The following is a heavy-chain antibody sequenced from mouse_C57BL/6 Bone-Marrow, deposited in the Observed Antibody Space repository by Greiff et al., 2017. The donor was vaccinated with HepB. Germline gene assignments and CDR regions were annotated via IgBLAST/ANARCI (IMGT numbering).Heavy chain of an antibody. J-gene: IGHJ3*01. Sequence: EVQLQQSGAELVRPGASVKLSCTASGFNIKDDYMHWVKQRPEQGLEWIGWIDPENGDTEYAPKFQGKANITADTSSNTAYLQLSSLTSEDTAVYYCTSMITEWFAYWGQGTLVTVSA. D-gene: IGHD2-4*01. CDR2: IDPENGDT. V-gene: IGHV14-4*01. CDR3: TSMITEWFAY. CDR1: GFNIKDDY.